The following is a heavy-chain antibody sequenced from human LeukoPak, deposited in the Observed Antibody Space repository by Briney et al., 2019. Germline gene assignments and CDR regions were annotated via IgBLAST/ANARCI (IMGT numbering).Heavy chain of an antibody. J-gene: IGHJ4*02. D-gene: IGHD1-26*01. Sequence: GGSLRLSCAAYGFTFSSYAMSWVRQAPGEGLEWVSSISGSGGSTYYADSVKGRFTISRDNSKNTLYVQMNSLRAEDTAVYSCAKGLQWELPFDYWGQGTLVTVSS. CDR3: AKGLQWELPFDY. CDR2: ISGSGGST. V-gene: IGHV3-23*01. CDR1: GFTFSSYA.